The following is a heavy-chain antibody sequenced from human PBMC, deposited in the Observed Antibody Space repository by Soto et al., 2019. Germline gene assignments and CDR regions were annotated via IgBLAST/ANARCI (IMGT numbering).Heavy chain of an antibody. V-gene: IGHV3-30*18. CDR1: GFTFSTYD. J-gene: IGHJ4*02. CDR3: AKAHYGSGGYHKYYFDY. CDR2: ISYDGGNK. Sequence: QVQLVESGGGVVQPGRSLRLSCAASGFTFSTYDMHWVRQAPGKGLEWVALISYDGGNKYFAGSVKGRFTISRDNSKNTLYLQMNSLRPEDTAVYYCAKAHYGSGGYHKYYFDYWGQGTLVTVSS. D-gene: IGHD3-10*01.